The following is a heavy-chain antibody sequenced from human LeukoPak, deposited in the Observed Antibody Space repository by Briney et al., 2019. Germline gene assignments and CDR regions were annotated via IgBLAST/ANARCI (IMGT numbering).Heavy chain of an antibody. J-gene: IGHJ4*02. D-gene: IGHD3-22*01. CDR1: GFTFSNYA. V-gene: IGHV3-23*01. CDR3: ASCRGYFHPFEN. Sequence: GGSLRLSCAASGFTFSNYAMTWVRQAPGKGLDWVSAISVTGGSTYYADSVKGRFTISRDNAKNSLYLQMNSLRDEDTAVYYCASCRGYFHPFENWGQGTLVTVSS. CDR2: ISVTGGST.